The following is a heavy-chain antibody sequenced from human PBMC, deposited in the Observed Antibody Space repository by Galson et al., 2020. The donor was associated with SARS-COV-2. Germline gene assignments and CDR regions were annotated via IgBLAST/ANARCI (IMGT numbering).Heavy chain of an antibody. J-gene: IGHJ4*02. Sequence: GGSRRLSCAAYGFTFSVYAMHWVSQAPDTGMEWVAVISDEGNNKYYADSVKGRFTISKDISKSTLYLLMNSLSAADTAVYYCARGGEDWGLETLVTVSS. D-gene: IGHD2-21*01. V-gene: IGHV3-30*14. CDR1: GFTFSVYA. CDR2: ISDEGNNK. CDR3: ARGGED.